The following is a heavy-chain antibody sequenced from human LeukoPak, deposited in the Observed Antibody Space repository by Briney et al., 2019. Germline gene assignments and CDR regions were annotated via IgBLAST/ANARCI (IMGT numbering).Heavy chain of an antibody. J-gene: IGHJ4*02. D-gene: IGHD6-19*01. CDR2: ISSSSSYI. V-gene: IGHV3-21*01. CDR3: ARRGPSVAGPYDY. Sequence: GGSLRLSCAASGFTFSSYGMNWVRQAPGKGLEWVSSISSSSSYIYSADSVKGRFTISRDNAKNSLYLQMNSLRAEDTAVYYCARRGPSVAGPYDYWGQGTLVTVSS. CDR1: GFTFSSYG.